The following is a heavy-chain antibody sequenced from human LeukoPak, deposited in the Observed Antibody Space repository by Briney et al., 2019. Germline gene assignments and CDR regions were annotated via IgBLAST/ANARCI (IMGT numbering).Heavy chain of an antibody. CDR2: ISWNSGKI. D-gene: IGHD3-16*01. Sequence: GGSLRLSCAASGFTFDDYAMHWVRQAPGKGLEWVSGISWNSGKIVYADSVRGRFTISRDNDKKFLYLQMNSLTAEDTALYYCARDFSSYGFVPFDYWGQGTLVTVSS. CDR3: ARDFSSYGFVPFDY. CDR1: GFTFDDYA. V-gene: IGHV3-9*01. J-gene: IGHJ4*02.